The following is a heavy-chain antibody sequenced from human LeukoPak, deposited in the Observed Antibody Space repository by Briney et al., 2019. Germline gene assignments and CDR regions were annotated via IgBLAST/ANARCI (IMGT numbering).Heavy chain of an antibody. CDR3: ARGGSPPEALGDAFDI. CDR2: IYSDGTAT. D-gene: IGHD1-26*01. Sequence: GGSLRLSCAASGFTFSSYWMHWVRQAPGKGLVWVSRIYSDGTATTYADSVKGRFTISRDNAKNTLYLQVYSLRDEDTAVYYCARGGSPPEALGDAFDIWGQGTMVTVS. J-gene: IGHJ3*02. CDR1: GFTFSSYW. V-gene: IGHV3-74*01.